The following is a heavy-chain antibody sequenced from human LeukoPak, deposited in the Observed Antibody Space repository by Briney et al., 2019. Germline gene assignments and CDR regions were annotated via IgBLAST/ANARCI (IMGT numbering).Heavy chain of an antibody. V-gene: IGHV1-24*01. J-gene: IGHJ4*02. Sequence: ASVKVSCKVSGYTFNELSMHWVRQAPGKGLEWMGGFDPEDGETIYAQKFQGRVTMTEDTSTDTAYMELSSLRSEDTAVYYCARGITVVVTSFYYWGQGTLVTVSS. D-gene: IGHD2-21*02. CDR1: GYTFNELS. CDR3: ARGITVVVTSFYY. CDR2: FDPEDGET.